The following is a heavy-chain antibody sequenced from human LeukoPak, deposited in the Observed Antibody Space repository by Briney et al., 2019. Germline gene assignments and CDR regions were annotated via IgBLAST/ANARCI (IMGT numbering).Heavy chain of an antibody. Sequence: ASVNVSCKASGYTFTDHAINGAHKATGPGLRWMGWINPISGNTGYAQKFQGRLTMTEDTSTDTAYMELSSLRSEDTAVYYCATLPYNSQGFDYWGQGTLVTVSS. CDR1: GYTFTDHA. J-gene: IGHJ4*02. CDR3: ATLPYNSQGFDY. D-gene: IGHD1-14*01. V-gene: IGHV1-8*01. CDR2: INPISGNT.